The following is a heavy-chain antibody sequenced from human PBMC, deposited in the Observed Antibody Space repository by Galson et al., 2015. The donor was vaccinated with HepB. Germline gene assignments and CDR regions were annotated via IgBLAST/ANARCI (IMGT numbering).Heavy chain of an antibody. J-gene: IGHJ4*02. D-gene: IGHD1-26*01. CDR1: GFTFGDYA. CDR3: TRDLGMVGAPFNFDY. V-gene: IGHV3-49*04. Sequence: SLRLSCAASGFTFGDYAMSWVRQAPGKGLEWVGFIRSKAYGGTTEYAASVKGRFTISRDDSKSIAYLQMNSLKTEDTAVYYCTRDLGMVGAPFNFDYWGQGTLVTVSS. CDR2: IRSKAYGGTT.